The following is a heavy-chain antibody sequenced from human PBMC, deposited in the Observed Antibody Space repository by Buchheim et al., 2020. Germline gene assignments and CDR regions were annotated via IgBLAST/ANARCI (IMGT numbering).Heavy chain of an antibody. CDR2: IEQDGRQT. D-gene: IGHD2-21*02. J-gene: IGHJ4*02. Sequence: EVQVVASGGGLVQPGGSLRLSCVASGFTFSSHWMTWFRQAPGKGLEWVASIEQDGRQTYYVEPVQGRFIISRDNAKNSVFLQMSGLRVEDTAIYYCALGDGSGWGKGTL. CDR3: ALGDGSG. V-gene: IGHV3-7*03. CDR1: GFTFSSHW.